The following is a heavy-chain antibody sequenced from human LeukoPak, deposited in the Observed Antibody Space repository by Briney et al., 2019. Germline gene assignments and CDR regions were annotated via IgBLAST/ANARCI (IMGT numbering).Heavy chain of an antibody. CDR2: ISGSGGNT. Sequence: PGGSLRLSCAASGFTFRSYAMAWVRQAPGKGLEWVSGISGSGGNTYYADSVKGRFTISRDNAKNTLFLQMNSLRAEDTAVYYCARDRGPQKYYYGSGIDPWGQGTLVTVSS. D-gene: IGHD3-10*01. J-gene: IGHJ5*02. CDR1: GFTFRSYA. V-gene: IGHV3-23*01. CDR3: ARDRGPQKYYYGSGIDP.